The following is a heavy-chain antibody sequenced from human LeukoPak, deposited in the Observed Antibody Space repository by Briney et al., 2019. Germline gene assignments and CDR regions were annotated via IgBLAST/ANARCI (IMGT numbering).Heavy chain of an antibody. Sequence: PGGSLRLSCTASGFTFSSYSMNWVRQAPGKGLEWVSSISSSSSYIYYADSVKGRFTISRDNAKNSLYLQMNSLRAEETAVYYCARDRTNAAFDIWGQGTMVTVSS. CDR2: ISSSSSYI. CDR3: ARDRTNAAFDI. CDR1: GFTFSSYS. J-gene: IGHJ3*02. D-gene: IGHD2-8*01. V-gene: IGHV3-21*01.